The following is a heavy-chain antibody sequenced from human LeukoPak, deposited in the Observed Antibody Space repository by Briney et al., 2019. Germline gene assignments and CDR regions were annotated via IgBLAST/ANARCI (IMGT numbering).Heavy chain of an antibody. CDR2: IYYSGST. D-gene: IGHD6-13*01. J-gene: IGHJ4*02. V-gene: IGHV4-30-4*01. CDR3: ARGPYSSSLEDY. Sequence: SQTLSLTCTVSGGSISSGDYYWSWIRLPPGKGLEWIGYIYYSGSTYYNPSLKSRVTISVGTSKNQFSLKLSSVTAADTAVYYCARGPYSSSLEDYWGQGTLVTVSS. CDR1: GGSISSGDYY.